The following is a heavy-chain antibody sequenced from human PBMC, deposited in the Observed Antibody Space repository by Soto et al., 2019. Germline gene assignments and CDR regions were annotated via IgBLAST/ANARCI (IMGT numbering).Heavy chain of an antibody. CDR1: GGSVSSGSYY. J-gene: IGHJ3*02. CDR3: ARDDSGGYDAFDI. Sequence: SETLSLTCTVSGGSVSSGSYYWSWIRQPPGKGLEWIGYIYYSGSTNYNPSLKSRVTISVDTSKNQFSLKLSSVTAADTAVYYCARDDSGGYDAFDIWGQGTMVTVSS. V-gene: IGHV4-61*01. CDR2: IYYSGST. D-gene: IGHD6-25*01.